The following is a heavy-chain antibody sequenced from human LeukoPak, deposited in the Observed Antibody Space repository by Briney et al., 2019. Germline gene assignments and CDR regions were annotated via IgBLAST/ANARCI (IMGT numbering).Heavy chain of an antibody. D-gene: IGHD2-15*01. CDR1: GDSVSSNSAA. V-gene: IGHV6-1*01. CDR3: ARDVVAVAAYYFDY. Sequence: SQTLSLTCAISGDSVSSNSAAWNWIRQSPLRGLEWLGRTHYKSKWYNDYAVSVKSRITINPDTSKNQFSLQLNSVTPEDTAVYYCARDVVAVAAYYFDYWGQGTLVTVSS. CDR2: THYKSKWYN. J-gene: IGHJ4*02.